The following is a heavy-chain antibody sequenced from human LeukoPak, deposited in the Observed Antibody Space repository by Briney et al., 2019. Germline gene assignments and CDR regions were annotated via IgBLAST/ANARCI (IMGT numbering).Heavy chain of an antibody. Sequence: ASETLSLTCAVYGGSFSGYYWSWIRHPPGKGLEWIGEINHSGSTNYNPSLKSRVNISVDTSKNQFSLQLSSVTAADTAVYYYARGPGTARTVTNLYYFDYWGQGTLVTVSS. CDR3: ARGPGTARTVTNLYYFDY. D-gene: IGHD6-6*01. J-gene: IGHJ4*02. V-gene: IGHV4-34*01. CDR2: INHSGST. CDR1: GGSFSGYY.